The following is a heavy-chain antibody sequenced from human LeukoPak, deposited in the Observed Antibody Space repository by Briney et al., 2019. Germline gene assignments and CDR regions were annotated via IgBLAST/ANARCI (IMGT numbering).Heavy chain of an antibody. CDR3: ARGQEVIVGNWFDP. CDR2: INHSGST. D-gene: IGHD2/OR15-2a*01. Sequence: SETLSLTCAVYGGSFSGYYWSWIRQPPGKGLEWIGEINHSGSTNYNPSLKSRVTISVDTSKNQFSLKLSSVTAADTAVYYCARGQEVIVGNWFDPWGQGTLVTVSS. J-gene: IGHJ5*02. V-gene: IGHV4-34*01. CDR1: GGSFSGYY.